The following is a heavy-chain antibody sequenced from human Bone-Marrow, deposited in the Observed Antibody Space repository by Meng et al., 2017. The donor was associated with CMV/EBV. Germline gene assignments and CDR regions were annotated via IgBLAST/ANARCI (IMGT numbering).Heavy chain of an antibody. D-gene: IGHD3-3*01. Sequence: ASVKVSCKASGYTFTSYGISWVRQAPGQGLEWMGWISAYNGNTNYAQKLQGRVTMTTDTSTSTAYMELWSLRSDDTAVYYCARDSAVNYYDFWSGYYTGGLGMDVWGQGTTVTVAS. CDR3: ARDSAVNYYDFWSGYYTGGLGMDV. CDR2: ISAYNGNT. V-gene: IGHV1-18*01. J-gene: IGHJ6*02. CDR1: GYTFTSYG.